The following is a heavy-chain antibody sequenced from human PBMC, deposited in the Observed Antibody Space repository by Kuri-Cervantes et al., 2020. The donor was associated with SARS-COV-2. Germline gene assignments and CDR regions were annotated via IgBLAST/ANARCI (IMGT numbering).Heavy chain of an antibody. CDR3: ASFGSGWYDDAFDI. D-gene: IGHD6-19*01. Sequence: GGSLRLSCAASGFTFSDYYMSWTRQAPGKGLEWVSYISSSSSYTNYADSVKGRFTISRDNAKNSLYLQMNSLRAEDTAVYYCASFGSGWYDDAFDIWGQGTMVTVSS. V-gene: IGHV3-11*03. J-gene: IGHJ3*02. CDR1: GFTFSDYY. CDR2: ISSSSSYT.